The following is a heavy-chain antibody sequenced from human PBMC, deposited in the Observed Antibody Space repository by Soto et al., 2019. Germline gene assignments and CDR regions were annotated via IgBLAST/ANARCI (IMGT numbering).Heavy chain of an antibody. J-gene: IGHJ4*02. CDR1: GFTFSGSA. CDR3: TRPRWTESYYNNY. V-gene: IGHV3-73*01. Sequence: GGSLRLSCAASGFTFSGSAMHWVRQASGKGLEWVGRIRSKANSYATAYAASVKGRFTISRDDSKNTAYLQMNSLKTEDTAVYYCTRPRWTESYYNNYWGQGTLVTVSS. CDR2: IRSKANSYAT. D-gene: IGHD3-10*01.